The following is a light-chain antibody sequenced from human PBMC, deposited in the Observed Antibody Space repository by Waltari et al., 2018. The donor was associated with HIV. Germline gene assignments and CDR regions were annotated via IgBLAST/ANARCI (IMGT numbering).Light chain of an antibody. V-gene: IGKV1-9*01. Sequence: DILLTQSPPFLSASVGDRVTITCRASQGIRTYLAWSQKKVGRATKLLIYGWSTLQSGIATMFGGSGYGTEFTLTITNLQPEDFATYYCQQQNSYCLTFGPGTRVDVK. CDR2: GWS. CDR3: QQQNSYCLT. J-gene: IGKJ3*01. CDR1: QGIRTY.